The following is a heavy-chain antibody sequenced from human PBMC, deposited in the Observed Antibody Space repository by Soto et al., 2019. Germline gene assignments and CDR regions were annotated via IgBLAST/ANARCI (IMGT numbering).Heavy chain of an antibody. CDR2: INSDGSTT. V-gene: IGHV3-74*01. D-gene: IGHD3-10*01. Sequence: GGSLRLSCAASGFTLSTYWMHWARQAPGKGLVWVSRINSDGSTTTYADSVRGRFTISRDNAKNTVYLQMNSLRVEDTAVYYCARPGTGFDYWGQGTLVTVSS. J-gene: IGHJ4*02. CDR1: GFTLSTYW. CDR3: ARPGTGFDY.